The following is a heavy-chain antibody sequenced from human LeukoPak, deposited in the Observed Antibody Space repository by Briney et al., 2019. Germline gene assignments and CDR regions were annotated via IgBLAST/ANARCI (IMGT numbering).Heavy chain of an antibody. J-gene: IGHJ3*02. V-gene: IGHV4-34*01. CDR2: INHSGST. Sequence: KPSETLSLTCAVYGVSFSDYYWSWIRQPPGKGLEWIGEINHSGSTNYNPSLKSRVTISVDTSKNQFSLKLSSVTAADTALYYCARTFRGGSTRRAFDIWGQGTMVTVSS. D-gene: IGHD1-26*01. CDR3: ARTFRGGSTRRAFDI. CDR1: GVSFSDYY.